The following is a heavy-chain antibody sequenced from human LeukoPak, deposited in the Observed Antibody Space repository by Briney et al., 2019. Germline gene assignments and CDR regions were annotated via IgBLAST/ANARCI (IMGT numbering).Heavy chain of an antibody. CDR2: ISGSGVST. CDR3: AREIGDFDY. Sequence: GGSLRLSCAASGFTFSSFAMSWVRQAPGKGLQWASVISGSGVSTYYADSVKGRFAISRDNSKNTLFLQVNSLRAEDTAVYYCAREIGDFDYWGQGALVTVSS. V-gene: IGHV3-23*01. J-gene: IGHJ4*02. CDR1: GFTFSSFA.